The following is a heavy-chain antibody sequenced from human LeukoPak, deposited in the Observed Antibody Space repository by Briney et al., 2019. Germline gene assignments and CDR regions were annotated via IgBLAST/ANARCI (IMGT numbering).Heavy chain of an antibody. J-gene: IGHJ4*02. CDR2: INHSGST. D-gene: IGHD3-10*01. CDR1: GGSFSGYY. CDR3: ARGPSFHYYGSGSCGY. Sequence: SETLSLTCAVYGGSFSGYYWSWIRQPPGKGLEWIGEINHSGSTNYNPSLKSRVTISVDTSKNQFSLKLSSVTAADTAVYYCARGPSFHYYGSGSCGYWGQGTLVTVSS. V-gene: IGHV4-34*01.